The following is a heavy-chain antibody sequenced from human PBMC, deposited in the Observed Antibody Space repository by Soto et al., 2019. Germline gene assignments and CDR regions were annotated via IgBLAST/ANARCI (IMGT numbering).Heavy chain of an antibody. V-gene: IGHV3-72*01. CDR3: VRVQLSSVRYKSPDD. D-gene: IGHD6-19*01. Sequence: EVQLVESGGGLVQPGGSLRLSCAASGFTFSDYYMDWVRQAPGKGLEWVGRIRNKANSYTTHHVAPVQGRFTVSRDDSMNSLYLQMNSLKTEDTAVYYCVRVQLSSVRYKSPDDWGQGILVTVSS. CDR2: IRNKANSYTT. J-gene: IGHJ4*02. CDR1: GFTFSDYY.